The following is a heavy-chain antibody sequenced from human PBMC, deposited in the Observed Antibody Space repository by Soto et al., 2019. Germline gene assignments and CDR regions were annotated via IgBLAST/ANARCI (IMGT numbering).Heavy chain of an antibody. Sequence: QVQVVESGGGVAQPGRSLRLSCAASGFTFSRYAIHWVRQAPGKGLEWVAVISRDGSNKYYVDSVKGRFTISRDNSKNNLNLKRKTLRNEKRPLNSWRVPGNSALAASFTSWGREPLAPAS. CDR3: RVPGNSALAASFTS. J-gene: IGHJ4*02. CDR2: ISRDGSNK. V-gene: IGHV3-30*04. CDR1: GFTFSRYA. D-gene: IGHD3-10*01.